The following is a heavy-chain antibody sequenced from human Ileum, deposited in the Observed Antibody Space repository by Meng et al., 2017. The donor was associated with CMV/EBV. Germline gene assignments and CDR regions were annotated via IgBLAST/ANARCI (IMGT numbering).Heavy chain of an antibody. CDR2: IYYSGST. Sequence: VAPQGSGPGLCKPSQTLALTCTVSGDSLSTGDYYWSWIRQPPGKGPEWIGYIYYSGSTLYNPSLKSPVTISLDKSKNQFSLRLRSVTAADTAVYFCAREGGGWYFDSWGQGTLVTVSS. V-gene: IGHV4-30-4*01. D-gene: IGHD6-19*01. CDR1: GDSLSTGDYY. J-gene: IGHJ4*02. CDR3: AREGGGWYFDS.